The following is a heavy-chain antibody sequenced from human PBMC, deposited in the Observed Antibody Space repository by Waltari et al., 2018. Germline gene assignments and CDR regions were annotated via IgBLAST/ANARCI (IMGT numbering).Heavy chain of an antibody. CDR2: IIPILGTA. CDR1: GGTFSSYA. Sequence: QVQLVQSGAEVKKPGSSVKVSCKASGGTFSSYAISWVRQAPGQGLEWMGGIIPILGTANYAQEVQGRVTITTDESTSTAYMELSSLRSEDTAVYYCARSKVGGGSNDYWGQGTLVTVSS. D-gene: IGHD2-15*01. CDR3: ARSKVGGGSNDY. V-gene: IGHV1-69*05. J-gene: IGHJ4*02.